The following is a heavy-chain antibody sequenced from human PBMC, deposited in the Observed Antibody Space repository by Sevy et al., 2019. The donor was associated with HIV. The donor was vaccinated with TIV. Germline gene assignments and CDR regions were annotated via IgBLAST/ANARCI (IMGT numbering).Heavy chain of an antibody. J-gene: IGHJ4*02. CDR2: VSGGVGST. D-gene: IGHD3-3*01. Sequence: GGSLRLSCTASGFTFRTYAMSWVRRAPGKGLEWVSAVSGGVGSTDYAGSVKGRFTISRDNSKNTLYLQMNSLRAEDTAVYYCAALNDFWSGDLLYWGQGTLVTVSS. V-gene: IGHV3-23*01. CDR1: GFTFRTYA. CDR3: AALNDFWSGDLLY.